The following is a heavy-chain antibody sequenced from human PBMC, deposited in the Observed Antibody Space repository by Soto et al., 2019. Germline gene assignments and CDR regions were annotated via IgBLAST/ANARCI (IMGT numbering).Heavy chain of an antibody. CDR3: AKQRRDFVVVVAATPPASHYYGMDV. V-gene: IGHV3-23*01. Sequence: HPGGSLRLSCAASGFTFSSYAMSWVRQAPGKGLEWVSAISGSGGSTYYADSVKGRFTISRDNSKNTLYLQMNSLRAEDTAVYYCAKQRRDFVVVVAATPPASHYYGMDVWGQGTTVTVSS. D-gene: IGHD2-15*01. J-gene: IGHJ6*02. CDR1: GFTFSSYA. CDR2: ISGSGGST.